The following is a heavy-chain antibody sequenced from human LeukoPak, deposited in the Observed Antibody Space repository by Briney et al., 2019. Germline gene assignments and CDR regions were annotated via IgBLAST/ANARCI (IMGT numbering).Heavy chain of an antibody. J-gene: IGHJ3*02. CDR2: IKQDGSEK. CDR3: ARATARIGDAFDI. CDR1: GFTFSNAW. V-gene: IGHV3-7*01. Sequence: PGGSLRLSCAASGFTFSNAWMSWGRQAPGKGLEWVANIKQDGSEKYYVDSVKGRFTISRDNAKNSLYLRMNSLRAEDTAVYYCARATARIGDAFDIWGQGTMVTVSS. D-gene: IGHD3-16*02.